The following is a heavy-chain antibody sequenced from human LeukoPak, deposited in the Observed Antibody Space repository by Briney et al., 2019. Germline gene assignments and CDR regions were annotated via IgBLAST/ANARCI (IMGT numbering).Heavy chain of an antibody. D-gene: IGHD3-10*01. CDR2: IIPILGIA. V-gene: IGHV1-69*04. CDR1: GGTFSSYA. CDR3: ASGGYYYGSGSYHENYYYYYGMDV. J-gene: IGHJ6*02. Sequence: SVKVSCKASGGTFSSYAISWVRQAPGQGLEWMGRIIPILGIANYAQKFQGRVTITADKSTSTAYMELSSLRSEDTAVYYCASGGYYYGSGSYHENYYYYYGMDVWGQGTTVTVSS.